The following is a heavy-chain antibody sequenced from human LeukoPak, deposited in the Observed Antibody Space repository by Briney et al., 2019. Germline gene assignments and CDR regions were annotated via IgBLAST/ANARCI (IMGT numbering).Heavy chain of an antibody. Sequence: SETLSLTCTVSSDSISSYYWIWIRQPPGKGLEWIGYIYYSGSTNYNPSLKSRVTISVDTSKNQFSLKLSSVTAADTAEYYCARFPDSSGADYWGQGTLVTVSS. CDR2: IYYSGST. J-gene: IGHJ4*02. CDR1: SDSISSYY. D-gene: IGHD6-19*01. V-gene: IGHV4-59*01. CDR3: ARFPDSSGADY.